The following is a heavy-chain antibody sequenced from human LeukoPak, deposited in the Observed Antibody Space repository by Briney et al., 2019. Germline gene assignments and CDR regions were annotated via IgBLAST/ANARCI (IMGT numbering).Heavy chain of an antibody. CDR1: GYSISSGYY. J-gene: IGHJ6*03. CDR2: IYHSGSI. Sequence: SETLSLTCTVSGYSISSGYYWGWIRQPPGKGLEWIGSIYHSGSIYYNPSLKSRVTISVDTSKNQFSLKLSSVTAADTAVYYCARGAGSRSSGWPRYYYYYYMDVWGKGTTVTVSS. D-gene: IGHD6-19*01. CDR3: ARGAGSRSSGWPRYYYYYYMDV. V-gene: IGHV4-38-2*02.